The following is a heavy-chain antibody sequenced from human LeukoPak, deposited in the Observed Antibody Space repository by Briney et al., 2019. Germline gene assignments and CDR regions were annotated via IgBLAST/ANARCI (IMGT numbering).Heavy chain of an antibody. CDR3: AKGYMSTALFDY. CDR1: GFTFSSYA. D-gene: IGHD4-17*01. Sequence: PGGSLRLSCAASGFTFSSYAMSWVRQAPGKGLEWVSSISGSGGSTYYADSVKGRFTISRDNPKNTLYLQMNSLRTEDTAVYYCAKGYMSTALFDYWGQGTLVTVSS. CDR2: ISGSGGST. V-gene: IGHV3-23*01. J-gene: IGHJ4*02.